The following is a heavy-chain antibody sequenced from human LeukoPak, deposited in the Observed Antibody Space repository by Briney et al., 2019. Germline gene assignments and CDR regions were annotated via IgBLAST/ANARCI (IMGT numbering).Heavy chain of an antibody. V-gene: IGHV3-9*01. J-gene: IGHJ4*02. Sequence: GRSLRLSCAASGFTFDDYAMPWVRQAPGKGLEWVSGISWNSGRTDFADSVKGRFTISRDNAKNSLYLQMNSLRTEDTALYYCAKDTGAIAAAGTLIDYWGQGTLVTVSS. CDR2: ISWNSGRT. CDR1: GFTFDDYA. D-gene: IGHD6-13*01. CDR3: AKDTGAIAAAGTLIDY.